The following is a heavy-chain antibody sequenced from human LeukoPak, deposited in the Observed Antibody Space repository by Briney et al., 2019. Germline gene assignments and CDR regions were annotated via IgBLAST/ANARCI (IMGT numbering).Heavy chain of an antibody. Sequence: PGGSLRLSCGASGFTFSDYYMSWIRQAPGKGLEWVANIKQDGSEKYYVDSVKGRFTISRDNAKNSLYLQMNSLRAEDTAVYYCARDQEPIDYWGQGTLVTVSS. CDR2: IKQDGSEK. D-gene: IGHD1-26*01. V-gene: IGHV3-7*01. J-gene: IGHJ4*02. CDR1: GFTFSDYY. CDR3: ARDQEPIDY.